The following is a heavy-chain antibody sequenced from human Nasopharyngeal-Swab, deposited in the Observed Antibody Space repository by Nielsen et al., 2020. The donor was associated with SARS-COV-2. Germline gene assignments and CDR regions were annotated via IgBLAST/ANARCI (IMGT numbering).Heavy chain of an antibody. CDR2: ISGSGGST. D-gene: IGHD3-3*01. V-gene: IGHV3-23*01. CDR3: AKDLKPMYYDFWSGYYTDYYYYMDV. J-gene: IGHJ6*03. Sequence: WIRQPPGKGLEWVSAISGSGGSTYYADFVKGRFTISRDNSKNTLYLQMNSLRAEDTAVYYCAKDLKPMYYDFWSGYYTDYYYYMDVWGKGTTVTVSS.